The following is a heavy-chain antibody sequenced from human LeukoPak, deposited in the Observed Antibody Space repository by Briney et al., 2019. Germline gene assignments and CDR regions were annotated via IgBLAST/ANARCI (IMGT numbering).Heavy chain of an antibody. J-gene: IGHJ4*02. CDR1: GYIFASYW. V-gene: IGHV5-10-1*01. Sequence: GESLKISCKGSGYIFASYWISWVRQMPGKGLEWMGRIDPSDSYTNYSPSFQGHVTISADKSISTAYLQWSSLKASDTAMYYCARHPGIAAADPTDYWGQGTLVTVSS. CDR3: ARHPGIAAADPTDY. CDR2: IDPSDSYT. D-gene: IGHD6-13*01.